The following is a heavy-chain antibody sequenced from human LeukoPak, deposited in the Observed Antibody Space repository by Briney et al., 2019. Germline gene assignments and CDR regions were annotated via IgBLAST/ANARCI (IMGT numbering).Heavy chain of an antibody. CDR2: ISGSGGST. J-gene: IGHJ4*02. CDR3: AKDKWFGGSSFKNFDY. Sequence: PGGSLRLSCAASGFTFNSYAMSWVRQAPGKGLEWVSAISGSGGSTYYADSVKGRFTISRDNSKNTLYLQMNSLRAEDTAVYYCAKDKWFGGSSFKNFDYWGQGTLVTVSS. V-gene: IGHV3-23*01. CDR1: GFTFNSYA. D-gene: IGHD2-15*01.